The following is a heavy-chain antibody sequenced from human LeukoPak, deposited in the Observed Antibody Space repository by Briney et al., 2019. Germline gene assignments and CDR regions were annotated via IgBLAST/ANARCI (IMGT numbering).Heavy chain of an antibody. J-gene: IGHJ4*02. CDR1: GFTFSSYG. V-gene: IGHV3-30*03. Sequence: GGSLRLSCAASGFTFSSYGMHWVRQAPGKGLEWVTVVSADGRTQLYSDSVKGRFTISRDNSLNTLHLQMNSLRTEDTAVYYCAREFGHNRWYFDYWGQGALVPVSS. D-gene: IGHD5-24*01. CDR3: AREFGHNRWYFDY. CDR2: VSADGRTQ.